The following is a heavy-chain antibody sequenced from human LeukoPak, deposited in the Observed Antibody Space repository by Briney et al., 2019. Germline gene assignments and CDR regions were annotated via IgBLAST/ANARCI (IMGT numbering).Heavy chain of an antibody. V-gene: IGHV1-18*01. CDR1: GYTFTSYG. Sequence: ASVKVSCKASGYTFTSYGISWVRQAPGQGLERMGWISAYNGNTNYAQKLQGRVTMTTDTSTSTAYMELRSLRSDDTAVYYCAREMRYSGSYYYYYMDVWGKGTTVTVSS. J-gene: IGHJ6*03. D-gene: IGHD1-26*01. CDR2: ISAYNGNT. CDR3: AREMRYSGSYYYYYMDV.